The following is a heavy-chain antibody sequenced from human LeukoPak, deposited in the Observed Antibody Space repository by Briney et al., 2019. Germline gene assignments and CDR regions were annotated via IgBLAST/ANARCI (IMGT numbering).Heavy chain of an antibody. CDR1: GFTFSSYA. CDR3: AQDHRSGGNCGGDCYPPNDAFDI. V-gene: IGHV3-23*01. D-gene: IGHD2-21*02. J-gene: IGHJ3*02. CDR2: ISGSGGST. Sequence: PGGSLRLSCAASGFTFSSYAMSWVRQAPGKGLEWVSAISGSGGSTYYADSVKGRFTISRDNSKNTLYLQMNSLRAEDTAVYYCAQDHRSGGNCGGDCYPPNDAFDIWGQRTMVTVFS.